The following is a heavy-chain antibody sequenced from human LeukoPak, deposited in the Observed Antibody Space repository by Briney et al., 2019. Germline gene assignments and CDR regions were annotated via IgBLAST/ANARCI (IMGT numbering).Heavy chain of an antibody. CDR3: ASSHSSGWPYYFDY. CDR2: IKQDGSEK. D-gene: IGHD6-19*01. CDR1: GFTFSSYW. Sequence: GGSLRLSCAASGFTFSSYWMSWVRQAPGKGPEWVANIKQDGSEKYYVDSVKGRFTISRDNAKNSLYLQMNSLRAEDTAVYYCASSHSSGWPYYFDYWGQGTLVTVSS. J-gene: IGHJ4*02. V-gene: IGHV3-7*01.